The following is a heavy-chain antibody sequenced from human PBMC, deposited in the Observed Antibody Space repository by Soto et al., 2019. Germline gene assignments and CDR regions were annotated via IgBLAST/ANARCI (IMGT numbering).Heavy chain of an antibody. J-gene: IGHJ4*02. CDR1: GYTFTSYG. V-gene: IGHV1-18*01. D-gene: IGHD5-18*01. Sequence: QVQLVQSGAEVKKPGASVKVSCKASGYTFTSYGISWVRQAPGQGLEWMGWISAYNGNTNYAQKLQGXVTMTTDTXXXXXXXXXXXXXXXXXXVYYCARXXSENTAMVGDYWGQGTLVTVSS. CDR3: ARXXSENTAMVGDY. CDR2: ISAYNGNT.